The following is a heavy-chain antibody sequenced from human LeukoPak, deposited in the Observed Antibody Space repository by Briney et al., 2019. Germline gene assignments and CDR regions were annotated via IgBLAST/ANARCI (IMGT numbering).Heavy chain of an antibody. J-gene: IGHJ4*02. Sequence: GGSLRLSCAASGFTFSDSYMSWIRQAPGKGLEYISYISSSGSTIYYADSVKGQFTLSRDNAKNSLSLEMNSLRAEDTAVYYCARGKYSFDYWGQGTLVTVSS. CDR3: ARGKYSFDY. CDR1: GFTFSDSY. CDR2: ISSSGSTI. V-gene: IGHV3-11*01.